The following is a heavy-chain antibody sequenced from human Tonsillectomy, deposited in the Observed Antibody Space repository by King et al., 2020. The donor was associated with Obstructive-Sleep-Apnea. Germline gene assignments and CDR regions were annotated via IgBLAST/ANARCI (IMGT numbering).Heavy chain of an antibody. CDR1: GFTFSSYA. Sequence: VQLVESGGGVVQPGRSLRLSCAASGFTFSSYAMNWVRQAPGKGLEWVAVISYDGSNEYYADSVKGRFTISRDNSKNTLYLQMNSLTAEDTAVYYCARAYYDSLSWATGGYYFDYWGQGTLVTVSS. V-gene: IGHV3-30-3*01. CDR2: ISYDGSNE. CDR3: ARAYYDSLSWATGGYYFDY. J-gene: IGHJ4*02. D-gene: IGHD3-9*01.